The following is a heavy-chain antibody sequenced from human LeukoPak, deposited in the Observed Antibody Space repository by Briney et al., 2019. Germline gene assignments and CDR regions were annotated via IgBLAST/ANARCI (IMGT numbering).Heavy chain of an antibody. CDR3: ARATPVLRYFDWLLSSFRFDP. V-gene: IGHV3-30-3*01. CDR1: GFTFSSYA. CDR2: ISYDGSNK. D-gene: IGHD3-9*01. J-gene: IGHJ5*02. Sequence: GGSLRLSCAASGFTFSSYAMHWVRQAPGKGLEWVAVISYDGSNKYYADSVKGRFTISRDNSKNTLYLQMNSLRAEDTAVYYCARATPVLRYFDWLLSSFRFDPWGQGTLVTVSS.